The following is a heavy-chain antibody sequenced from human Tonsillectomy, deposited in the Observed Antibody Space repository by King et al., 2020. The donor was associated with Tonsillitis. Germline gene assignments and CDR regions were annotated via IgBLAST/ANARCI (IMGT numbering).Heavy chain of an antibody. V-gene: IGHV3-15*01. CDR2: IKSKTDGGTT. CDR3: TTDSTPNYYYSGMDV. CDR1: GFTFSNAW. Sequence: VQLVESGGGLVKPGGSLRLSCAASGFTFSNAWMSWVRQAPGKGLEWVGRIKSKTDGGTTDYAAPVKGRFTISRDDSKNTLYLQMNSLKTEDTAVYYCTTDSTPNYYYSGMDVWGQGTTVTVSS. D-gene: IGHD3-3*02. J-gene: IGHJ6*02.